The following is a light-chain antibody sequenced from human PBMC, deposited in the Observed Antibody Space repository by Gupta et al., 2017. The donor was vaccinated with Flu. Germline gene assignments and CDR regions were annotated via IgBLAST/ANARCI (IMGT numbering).Light chain of an antibody. CDR1: SSDVGGYNY. CDR3: SSDTSSSTLV. Sequence: SALPHPASVSGSPGPSLTIPCTGTSSDVGGYNYVSWYQQPPGKATKLMIYEVRKRPAGVANRFSGSKAGNTASLTIAGLQEEDEADYYCSSDTSSSTLVFGGGTKLTVL. CDR2: EVR. V-gene: IGLV2-14*01. J-gene: IGLJ3*02.